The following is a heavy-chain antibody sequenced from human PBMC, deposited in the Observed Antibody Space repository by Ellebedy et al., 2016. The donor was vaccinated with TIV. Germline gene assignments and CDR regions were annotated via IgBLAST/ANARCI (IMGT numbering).Heavy chain of an antibody. D-gene: IGHD7-27*01. J-gene: IGHJ4*02. CDR2: TYYRSKWSN. CDR3: ARTGDRGRAFDY. Sequence: SETLSLXCAISGDSVSSNSAAWNWIRQSPSRGLEWLGRTYYRSKWSNDYAVSVKSRITISPDTSKNHFSLQLNSVTPEDTAVYYCARTGDRGRAFDYWGQGTLVTVSS. V-gene: IGHV6-1*01. CDR1: GDSVSSNSAA.